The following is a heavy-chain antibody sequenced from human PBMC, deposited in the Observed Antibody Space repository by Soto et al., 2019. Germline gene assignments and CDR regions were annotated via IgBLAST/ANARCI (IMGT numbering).Heavy chain of an antibody. V-gene: IGHV4-59*01. CDR3: AGDLWGSCGVDCYPLDV. J-gene: IGHJ6*02. CDR2: LYNTGTT. D-gene: IGHD2-21*02. Sequence: QVRLQESGPGLVKPSETLSLTCTVSGASISRYYWSWVRQSPGRGLEWIGYLYNTGTTIYNPSLKSATSITVDASRSQLHLMMTSVTAADTAGYSCAGDLWGSCGVDCYPLDVWGQGTTVTVSS. CDR1: GASISRYY.